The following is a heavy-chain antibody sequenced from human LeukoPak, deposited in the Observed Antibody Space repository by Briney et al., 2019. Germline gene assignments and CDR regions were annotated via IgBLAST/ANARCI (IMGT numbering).Heavy chain of an antibody. CDR3: ARVDGCNWFYYYYYGMDV. J-gene: IGHJ6*02. Sequence: GGSLRLSCAASGFTFSSYSMNWVRQAPGKGLEWVSSISSSSSYIYYADSVKGRFTISRDNAKNSLYLQMNSLRAEDTAVYYCARVDGCNWFYYYYYGMDVWGQGTTVTVSS. V-gene: IGHV3-21*01. CDR1: GFTFSSYS. CDR2: ISSSSSYI. D-gene: IGHD5-24*01.